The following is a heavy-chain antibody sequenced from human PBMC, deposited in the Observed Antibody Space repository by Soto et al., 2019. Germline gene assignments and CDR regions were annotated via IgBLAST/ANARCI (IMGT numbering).Heavy chain of an antibody. CDR2: INHSGST. CDR3: ARDGIVVVPAATSFYGMDV. V-gene: IGHV4-34*01. J-gene: IGHJ6*02. CDR1: GGSFSGYY. Sequence: SSETLSLTCAVYGGSFSGYYWSWIRQPPGKGLEWIGEINHSGSTNYNPSLKSRVTISVDTSKNQFSLKLSSVTAADTAVYYCARDGIVVVPAATSFYGMDVWGQGTTVTVSS. D-gene: IGHD2-2*01.